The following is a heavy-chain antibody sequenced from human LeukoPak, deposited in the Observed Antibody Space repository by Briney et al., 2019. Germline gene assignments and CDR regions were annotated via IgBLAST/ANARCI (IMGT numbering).Heavy chain of an antibody. J-gene: IGHJ6*03. CDR3: ARGWAVAATGSLYYYYMDV. V-gene: IGHV4-38-2*01. CDR1: GYSISSGYY. CDR2: IYHSGST. D-gene: IGHD2-15*01. Sequence: PPETLSLTCAVSGYSISSGYYWGWIRQPPGKGLEWIGSIYHSGSTYYNPSLKSRVTISVDTSKNQFSLKLSSVTAADTAVYYCARGWAVAATGSLYYYYMDVWGKGTTVTVSS.